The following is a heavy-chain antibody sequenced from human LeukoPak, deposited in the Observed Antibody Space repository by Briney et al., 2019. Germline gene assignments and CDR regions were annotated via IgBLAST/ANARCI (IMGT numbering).Heavy chain of an antibody. CDR1: GFTFRNYG. D-gene: IGHD2-15*01. Sequence: GGSLRLSCAASGFTFRNYGMSWARQAPGKGLERVSVVSDSGSSAYYTDSVKGRFTISRDNSKNTLYLQMNSLRAEDTAVYYCAPDLRGAAWSLDYWGQGTLVTVSS. CDR2: VSDSGSSA. CDR3: APDLRGAAWSLDY. V-gene: IGHV3-23*01. J-gene: IGHJ4*02.